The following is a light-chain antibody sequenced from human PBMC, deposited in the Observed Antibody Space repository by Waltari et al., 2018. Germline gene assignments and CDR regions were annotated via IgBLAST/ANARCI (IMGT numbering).Light chain of an antibody. Sequence: DIQMTQSPSSLSASVGDRVTITYRASQSISCYLNWYQPKTGKAPKLLIYAASSLQSGVPSRFSGSGSETDFTLTSSSLQPEDFATYDCQQSYSTPQTFGQGTKLDIK. V-gene: IGKV1-39*01. CDR1: QSISCY. J-gene: IGKJ2*01. CDR2: AAS. CDR3: QQSYSTPQT.